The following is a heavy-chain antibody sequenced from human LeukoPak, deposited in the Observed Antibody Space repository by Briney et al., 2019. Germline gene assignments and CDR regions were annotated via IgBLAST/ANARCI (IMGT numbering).Heavy chain of an antibody. J-gene: IGHJ4*02. Sequence: SETLSLTCTVSGGSISSSSYYWGWIRQPPGKGLEWIGSIYYSGSTYYNPSLKSRVTISVDTSKNQFSLKLSSVTAADTAVYYCARVRQWLVNYFDYWGQGTLVTVSS. CDR1: GGSISSSSYY. D-gene: IGHD6-19*01. CDR2: IYYSGST. V-gene: IGHV4-39*07. CDR3: ARVRQWLVNYFDY.